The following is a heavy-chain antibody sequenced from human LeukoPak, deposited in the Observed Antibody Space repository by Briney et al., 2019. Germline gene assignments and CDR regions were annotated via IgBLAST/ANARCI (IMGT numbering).Heavy chain of an antibody. J-gene: IGHJ4*02. CDR3: ARDGYYGDYVSF. CDR1: GGSISNYY. D-gene: IGHD3-16*01. CDR2: VYVSGST. V-gene: IGHV4-4*07. Sequence: SETLSLTCSVSGGSISNYYWSWIRQPAGKGLEWIGRVYVSGSTNYNPSLKSRVTMSVDTSKNQFSLNLRSVTAADMAVYYCARDGYYGDYVSFWGQGTLVTVSS.